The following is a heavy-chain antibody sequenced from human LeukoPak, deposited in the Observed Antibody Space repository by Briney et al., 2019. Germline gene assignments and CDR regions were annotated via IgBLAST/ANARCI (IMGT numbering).Heavy chain of an antibody. CDR1: GGSISSSSYY. CDR2: IYYSGST. CDR3: ARGGIVVSATDNYYYYYYMDV. Sequence: SETLSLTCTVSGGSISSSSYYWGWIRQPPGKGLEWIGSIYYSGSTYYNPSLKSRVTISVDTSKNQFSLKLSSVTAADTAVYYCARGGIVVSATDNYYYYYYMDVWGKGTTVTISS. D-gene: IGHD2-21*02. V-gene: IGHV4-39*07. J-gene: IGHJ6*03.